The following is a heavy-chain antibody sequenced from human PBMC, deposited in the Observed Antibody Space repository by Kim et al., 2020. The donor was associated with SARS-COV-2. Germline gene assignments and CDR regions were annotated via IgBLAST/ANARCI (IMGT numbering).Heavy chain of an antibody. D-gene: IGHD1-1*01. CDR1: GGSISSYY. J-gene: IGHJ6*02. V-gene: IGHV4-59*01. CDR3: AHGGGTTTYYYYGMDV. Sequence: SETLSLTCTVSGGSISSYYWSWIRQPPGKGLEWIGYIYYSGSTNYNPSLKSRVTISVDTSKNQFSLKLSSVTAADTAVYYCAHGGGTTTYYYYGMDVWGQGTTVTVSS. CDR2: IYYSGST.